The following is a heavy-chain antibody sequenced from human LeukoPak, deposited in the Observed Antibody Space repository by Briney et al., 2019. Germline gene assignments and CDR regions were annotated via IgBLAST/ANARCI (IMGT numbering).Heavy chain of an antibody. CDR3: AKAGEYYILTGNAFDL. Sequence: GRSLRLSCAASGFTFDDYALHWVRQAPGKGLEWVSGISWNSGSIGYADSVKGRFTISRDNAKNFLYLQMNSLRAEDTALYYCAKAGEYYILTGNAFDLWGQGTMVTVSS. D-gene: IGHD3-9*01. J-gene: IGHJ3*01. CDR2: ISWNSGSI. V-gene: IGHV3-9*01. CDR1: GFTFDDYA.